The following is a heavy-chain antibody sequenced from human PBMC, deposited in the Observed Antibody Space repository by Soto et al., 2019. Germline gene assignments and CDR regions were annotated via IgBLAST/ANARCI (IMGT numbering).Heavy chain of an antibody. CDR3: AAGRGGYHYYFDY. J-gene: IGHJ4*02. D-gene: IGHD3-16*02. CDR1: GGSINSYY. V-gene: IGHV4-59*01. Sequence: GPRTEGPSETLSLTCSVSGGSINSYYWTWIRQPPGKGLEWIGYIYDSKNINYNPSLKSRVTMSVDTSKNQFALKLSSVTVVDTAVYYCAAGRGGYHYYFDYWGQGTLVTVSS. CDR2: IYDSKNI.